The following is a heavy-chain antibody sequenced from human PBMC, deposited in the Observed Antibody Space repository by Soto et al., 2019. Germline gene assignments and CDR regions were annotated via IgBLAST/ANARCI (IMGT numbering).Heavy chain of an antibody. J-gene: IGHJ3*02. Sequence: QVQLVQSGAEVKKPGSSVKVSCQASGGTFSSYAISWVRQAPGQGLEWMGGIIPIFGTANYAQKFQGRVTITEDESTSTAYMELSSLRAEETAVYYCARIITVAVGPNDDFDICGQGTMVPVSS. CDR2: IIPIFGTA. V-gene: IGHV1-69*01. CDR1: GGTFSSYA. D-gene: IGHD6-6*01. CDR3: ARIITVAVGPNDDFDI.